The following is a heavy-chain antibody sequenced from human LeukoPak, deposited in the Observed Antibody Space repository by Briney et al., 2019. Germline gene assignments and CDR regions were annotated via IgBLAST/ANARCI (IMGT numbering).Heavy chain of an antibody. CDR3: APTGQDCSSTSCYSWFDP. CDR2: IIPIFGTA. V-gene: IGHV1-69*13. J-gene: IGHJ5*02. D-gene: IGHD2-2*02. CDR1: GYTFTNYA. Sequence: ASVKVSCKASGYTFTNYAISWVRQAPGQGLEWMGGIIPIFGTANYAQKFQGRVTITADESTSTAYMELSSLRSEDTAVYYCAPTGQDCSSTSCYSWFDPWGQGTLVTVSS.